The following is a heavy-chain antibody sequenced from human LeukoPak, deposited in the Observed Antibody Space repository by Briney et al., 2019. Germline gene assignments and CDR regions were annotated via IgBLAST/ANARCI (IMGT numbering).Heavy chain of an antibody. V-gene: IGHV4-59*01. CDR2: IYYSGST. J-gene: IGHJ3*02. CDR1: GGSIISYY. D-gene: IGHD3-10*01. Sequence: PSETLSLTCTVSGGSIISYYWSWVRQSPGKGLEWIGYIYYSGSTYYNPSLKSRVTISVDTSKNQFSLKLSSVTAADTAVYYCARGVWFGSDAFDIWGQGTMVTVSS. CDR3: ARGVWFGSDAFDI.